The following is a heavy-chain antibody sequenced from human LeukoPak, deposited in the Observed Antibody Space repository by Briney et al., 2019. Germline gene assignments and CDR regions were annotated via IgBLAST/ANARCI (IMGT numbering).Heavy chain of an antibody. J-gene: IGHJ6*03. V-gene: IGHV4-34*01. Sequence: SETLSLTCAVYGGSFSGYYWSWIRQPPGKGLEWIGEINHSGSTNYNPSLKSRVTISVDTSKNQFSLKLSSVTAADTAVYYCARGRSGSYYNPTGQPPPYYYMDVWGKGTTVTVSS. CDR1: GGSFSGYY. CDR2: INHSGST. CDR3: ARGRSGSYYNPTGQPPPYYYMDV. D-gene: IGHD3-10*01.